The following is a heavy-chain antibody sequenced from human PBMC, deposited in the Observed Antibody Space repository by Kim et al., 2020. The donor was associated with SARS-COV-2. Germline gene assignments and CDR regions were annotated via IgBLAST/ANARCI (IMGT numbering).Heavy chain of an antibody. D-gene: IGHD4-17*01. CDR3: ARGPYGDYVLLDY. V-gene: IGHV3-30*01. Sequence: CAEPVEGRLTISRERSKNTRYLQRNSLRAEDTAVYYCARGPYGDYVLLDYWGQGTLVTVSS. J-gene: IGHJ4*02.